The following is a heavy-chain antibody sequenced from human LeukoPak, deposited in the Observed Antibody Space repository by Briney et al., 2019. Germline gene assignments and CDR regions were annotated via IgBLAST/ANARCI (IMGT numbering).Heavy chain of an antibody. Sequence: GGSLRLSCAASGLTFNSYAMSWVRQAPGKGLEWVSGITGSGGSAYYADSVKGRFTISRDNSKNTLYLQMNSLRAEDTAVYYCAKNPLIQLWPYYFDYWGQGTLVTVSS. V-gene: IGHV3-23*01. CDR2: ITGSGGSA. J-gene: IGHJ4*02. D-gene: IGHD5-18*01. CDR3: AKNPLIQLWPYYFDY. CDR1: GLTFNSYA.